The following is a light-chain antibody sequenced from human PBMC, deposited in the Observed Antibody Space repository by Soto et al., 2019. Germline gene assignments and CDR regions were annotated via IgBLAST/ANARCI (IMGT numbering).Light chain of an antibody. CDR1: QSVSSYY. V-gene: IGKV3-20*01. CDR3: QQYGDSPRT. CDR2: DAS. J-gene: IGKJ5*01. Sequence: EIVLTQSPGTLSLSPGERATLSCRASQSVSSYYLAWYQQKPGQAPRLLIYDASNRATGIPARFSGSGSGTDFTLTISSLEPEDFAVYYCQQYGDSPRTFGQGTRLEI.